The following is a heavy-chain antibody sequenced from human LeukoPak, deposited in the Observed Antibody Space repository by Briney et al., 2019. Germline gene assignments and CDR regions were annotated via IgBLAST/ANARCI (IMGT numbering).Heavy chain of an antibody. V-gene: IGHV1-8*02. D-gene: IGHD3-10*01. CDR3: ARARRGFDY. CDR1: GYTFTGYY. Sequence: ASVKVSCKASGYTFTGYYMHWVRQAPGQGLEWMGWMNPNSGNTGYAQKFQGRVTMTRNTSISTAYMELSSLRSEDTAVYYCARARRGFDYWGQGTLVTVSS. CDR2: MNPNSGNT. J-gene: IGHJ4*02.